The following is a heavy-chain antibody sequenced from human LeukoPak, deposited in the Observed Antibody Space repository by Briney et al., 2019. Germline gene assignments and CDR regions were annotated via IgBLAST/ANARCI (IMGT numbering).Heavy chain of an antibody. CDR1: GGSISSYY. CDR2: IYYSGST. Sequence: PSETLSLTCTVSGGSISSYYWSWIRQPPGKGLEWIGDIYYSGSTNYNPSLKSRVTISVDTSKNQFSLKLSSVTAADTAVYYCARHEGILSLLYYFDYWGQGTLVTVSS. J-gene: IGHJ4*02. CDR3: ARHEGILSLLYYFDY. D-gene: IGHD3-16*01. V-gene: IGHV4-59*08.